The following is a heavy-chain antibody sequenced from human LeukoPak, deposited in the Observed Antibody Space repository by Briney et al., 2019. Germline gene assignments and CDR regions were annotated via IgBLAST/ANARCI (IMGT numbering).Heavy chain of an antibody. CDR1: GFTCRSFG. Sequence: PGGSLRLSRAAPGFTCRSFGMHWVRQAPGQGLDWVPLIWYVGTEKYYAASVKGRFLVSRDNSKTAVYLQMNSLRGEDTAVYYCARELPAVAAYYLDYWGQGTLVTVSS. J-gene: IGHJ4*02. CDR3: ARELPAVAAYYLDY. D-gene: IGHD6-25*01. CDR2: IWYVGTEK. V-gene: IGHV3-33*01.